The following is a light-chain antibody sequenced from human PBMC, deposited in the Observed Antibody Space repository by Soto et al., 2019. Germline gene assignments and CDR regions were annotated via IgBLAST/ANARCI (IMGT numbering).Light chain of an antibody. V-gene: IGKV1-27*01. CDR2: AAS. CDR3: QRYDSNPFT. J-gene: IGKJ5*01. Sequence: DIQMTQSQSSLSASVGDRVTITCRASQGISNYIAWYQQKPGKVPRLLIYAASTLRSGVPSRFSGSGSGTDFALTVTSLQPEDAATYYCQRYDSNPFTVGQGTRLEIK. CDR1: QGISNY.